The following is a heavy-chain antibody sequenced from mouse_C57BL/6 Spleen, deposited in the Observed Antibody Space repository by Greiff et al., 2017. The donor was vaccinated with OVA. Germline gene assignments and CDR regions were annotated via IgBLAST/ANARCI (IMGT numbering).Heavy chain of an antibody. V-gene: IGHV5-17*01. CDR3: ARPLYYYGRLYYAMDY. J-gene: IGHJ4*01. D-gene: IGHD1-1*01. CDR2: ISSGSSTI. CDR1: GFTFSDYG. Sequence: DVMLVESGGGLVKPGGSLKLSCAASGFTFSDYGMHWVRQAPEKGLEWVAYISSGSSTIYSADTVKGRFTISRDNAKNTLFLQMTSLRSEDTAMYYCARPLYYYGRLYYAMDYWGQGTSVTVSS.